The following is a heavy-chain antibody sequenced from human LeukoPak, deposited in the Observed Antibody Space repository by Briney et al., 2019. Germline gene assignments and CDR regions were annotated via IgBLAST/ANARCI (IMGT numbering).Heavy chain of an antibody. J-gene: IGHJ4*02. CDR2: ISSSGSTI. CDR1: GFNFDDYG. CDR3: ARELWFGFDY. V-gene: IGHV3-48*03. D-gene: IGHD3-10*01. Sequence: GGSLRLSCAASGFNFDDYGINWVRQAPGKGLEWVSSISSSGSTIYYADSVKGRFTISRDNAKNLLYLQMNSLRAEDTAVYYCARELWFGFDYWGQGTLVTVSS.